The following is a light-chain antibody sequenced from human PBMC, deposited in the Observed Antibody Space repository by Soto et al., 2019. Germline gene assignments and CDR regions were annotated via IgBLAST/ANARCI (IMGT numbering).Light chain of an antibody. CDR3: QSYDNSLNGYV. CDR2: EVH. V-gene: IGLV2-14*01. CDR1: SSDVGGYKY. Sequence: QSALTQPASVSGSPGQSITIPCTGTSSDVGGYKYVSWYQQVPGKVPKLIIFEVHNRPSGIPNRFSGSKSGTSASLAIFGLQPGDEADYYCQSYDNSLNGYVFGTGTKVTVL. J-gene: IGLJ1*01.